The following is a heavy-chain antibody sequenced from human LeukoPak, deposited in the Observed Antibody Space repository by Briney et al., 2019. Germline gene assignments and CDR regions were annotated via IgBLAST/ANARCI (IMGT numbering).Heavy chain of an antibody. Sequence: GGSLRLSCAASGFTFSSYAMHWVRQAPGKGLEWVAVISYDGSNKYYADSVKGRFTISRDNSKNTLYLQMNSLRAEDTAVYYCARGVTMVRGIFDYWGQGTLVTVSS. D-gene: IGHD3-10*01. V-gene: IGHV3-30-3*01. CDR2: ISYDGSNK. CDR3: ARGVTMVRGIFDY. J-gene: IGHJ4*02. CDR1: GFTFSSYA.